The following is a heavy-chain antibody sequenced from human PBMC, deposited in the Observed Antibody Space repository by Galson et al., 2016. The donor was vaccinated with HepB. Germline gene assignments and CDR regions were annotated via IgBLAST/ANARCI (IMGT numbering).Heavy chain of an antibody. CDR1: GFTFDDYA. CDR3: AKGGIAVAGNPFDM. CDR2: ISWNSGTI. D-gene: IGHD6-19*01. J-gene: IGHJ3*02. Sequence: SLRLSCAASGFTFDDYAMHWVRQAPGKGLEWVSGISWNSGTIYYAGSVKGRFTISRDNAKNSLYLQMNSLTGDDTALYYCAKGGIAVAGNPFDMWGQGTMVTVSS. V-gene: IGHV3-9*01.